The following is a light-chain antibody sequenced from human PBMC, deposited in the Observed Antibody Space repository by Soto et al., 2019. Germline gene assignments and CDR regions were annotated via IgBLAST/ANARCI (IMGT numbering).Light chain of an antibody. Sequence: IMRPQSTTTLSVSPGERATLSFRATQSVSSSLAWYQQKPGQAPRLLIYGASTRATGIPARFSGSGSGTEFTLTINSLQSEDFAVYYCQQYNNWWTFGHGSNVDIK. V-gene: IGKV3-15*01. J-gene: IGKJ1*01. CDR3: QQYNNWWT. CDR2: GAS. CDR1: QSVSSS.